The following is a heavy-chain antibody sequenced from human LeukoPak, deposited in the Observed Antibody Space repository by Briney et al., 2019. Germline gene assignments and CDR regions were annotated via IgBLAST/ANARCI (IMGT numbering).Heavy chain of an antibody. CDR2: IYYDEST. CDR1: GDSIRNFY. Sequence: SETLSLTCTVSGDSIRNFYWSWIRQIPGRGLEWIGYIYYDESTNYNPSLKSRVTVSIDTSKKQFSLYLNSVTAADTAVYYCATYVWARHFEYWGQGTLVTVSS. D-gene: IGHD3-16*01. V-gene: IGHV4-59*03. J-gene: IGHJ4*02. CDR3: ATYVWARHFEY.